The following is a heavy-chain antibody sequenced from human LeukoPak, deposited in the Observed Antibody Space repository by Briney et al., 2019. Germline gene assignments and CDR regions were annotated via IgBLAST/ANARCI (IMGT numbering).Heavy chain of an antibody. V-gene: IGHV3-30-3*01. CDR3: ARDLGYCTNGVCHTRFDY. Sequence: GGSLRLSCAASGLTFSDYAIHWVRQAPGEGLEWVAVTSYDGYYKYYANSVKGRFTISRDNTKGSLFLQLNSLRAEDTAVYYCARDLGYCTNGVCHTRFDYWGQGILVTVSS. CDR1: GLTFSDYA. D-gene: IGHD2-8*01. J-gene: IGHJ4*02. CDR2: TSYDGYYK.